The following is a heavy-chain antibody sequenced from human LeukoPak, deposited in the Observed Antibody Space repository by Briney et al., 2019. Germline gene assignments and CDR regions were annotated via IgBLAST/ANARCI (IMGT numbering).Heavy chain of an antibody. J-gene: IGHJ4*02. Sequence: GGSLRLSCAASGFTFSSYETNWVRQAPGKGLEWVSYISSSGSTIYYADSVKGRFTISRDNAKNSLYLQMNSLRAEDTAVYYCARDGYSYGFDYWGQGTLVTVSS. V-gene: IGHV3-48*03. CDR2: ISSSGSTI. D-gene: IGHD5-18*01. CDR1: GFTFSSYE. CDR3: ARDGYSYGFDY.